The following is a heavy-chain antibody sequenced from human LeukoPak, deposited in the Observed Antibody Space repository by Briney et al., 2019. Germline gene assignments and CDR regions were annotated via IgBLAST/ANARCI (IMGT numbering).Heavy chain of an antibody. CDR1: GNSISIYY. V-gene: IGHV4-59*01. Sequence: SETLSLTCTVSGNSISIYYWSWIRQPPGKGLEWIGYIYYSGSTNYNPSLKSRVTISVDTSKNQFSLKLSSVTAADTAVYYCARGGTVTYYYYYYMDVWGKGTTVTVSS. CDR2: IYYSGST. D-gene: IGHD4-17*01. CDR3: ARGGTVTYYYYYYMDV. J-gene: IGHJ6*03.